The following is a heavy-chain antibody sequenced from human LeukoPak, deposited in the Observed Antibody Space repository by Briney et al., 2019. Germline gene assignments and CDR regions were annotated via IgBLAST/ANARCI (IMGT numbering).Heavy chain of an antibody. D-gene: IGHD2-15*01. CDR3: TTDGRFGRFDY. J-gene: IGHJ4*02. Sequence: GGSLRLSCAASGFTFSSYWMSWVRQAPGKGLEWVCRIKSKTDGGTTDYAAPVKGRFTISRDDSKNTLYLQMNSLKIEDTDVYFCTTDGRFGRFDYWGQGTLVTVSS. V-gene: IGHV3-15*01. CDR2: IKSKTDGGTT. CDR1: GFTFSSYW.